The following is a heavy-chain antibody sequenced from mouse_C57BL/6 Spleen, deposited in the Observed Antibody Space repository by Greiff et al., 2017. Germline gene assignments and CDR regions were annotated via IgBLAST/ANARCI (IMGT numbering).Heavy chain of an antibody. CDR1: SYTFTEYT. CDR3: ARLLYYYGSSYGYFDY. CDR2: FYPGSGSI. Sequence: VQLKESGAELVKPGASVKLSCKASSYTFTEYTIHWVKQRSGQGLEWIGWFYPGSGSITYNAKFKDKATLTADKSSSTVYMELSRLTSEDSTVYFCARLLYYYGSSYGYFDYWGQGTTLTVSS. V-gene: IGHV1-62-2*01. D-gene: IGHD1-1*01. J-gene: IGHJ2*01.